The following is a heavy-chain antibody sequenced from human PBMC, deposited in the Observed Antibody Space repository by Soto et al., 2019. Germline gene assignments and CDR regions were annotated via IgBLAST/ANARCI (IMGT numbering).Heavy chain of an antibody. CDR3: ARHGSIAARLNYLDP. D-gene: IGHD6-6*01. Sequence: GESLKISCQGSGYNFASFWIAWVRQTPGKGLEWMGIIYPGDSDTRYSPSFQGQVSMSADKSTNTAYLQWTSLKASDTAIYYCARHGSIAARLNYLDPWVQGSQVTVSS. J-gene: IGHJ5*02. CDR2: IYPGDSDT. CDR1: GYNFASFW. V-gene: IGHV5-51*01.